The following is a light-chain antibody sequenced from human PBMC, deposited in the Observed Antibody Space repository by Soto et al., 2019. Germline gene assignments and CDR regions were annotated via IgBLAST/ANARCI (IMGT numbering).Light chain of an antibody. J-gene: IGKJ4*01. CDR1: QSISSY. CDR3: QQSYSTPLT. CDR2: AAS. Sequence: DIQMTQSPYSLSASLGDSVTITCRASQSISSYLNWYQQKPGKAPKLLIYAASSLQGGVPSRFSGSGSGTDFTLTISSLQPEDFATYYCQQSYSTPLTFGGGTKVDIK. V-gene: IGKV1-39*01.